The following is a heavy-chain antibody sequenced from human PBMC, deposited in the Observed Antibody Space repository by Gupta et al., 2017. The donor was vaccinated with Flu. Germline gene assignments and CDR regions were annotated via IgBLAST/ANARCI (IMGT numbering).Heavy chain of an antibody. CDR2: IRGSGGST. V-gene: IGHV3-23*01. CDR1: GFTFSSYA. J-gene: IGHJ4*02. Sequence: EVQLLAPGGGLVQPGGSLRLSCAASGFTFSSYAMSWVRQAPGKVLEWVSAIRGSGGSTYYADSVKGRFTISIDNSKNTLYLQMNSLRAEDTAVYYCAKDLAQSDYWGQGTLVTVSS. CDR3: AKDLAQSDY.